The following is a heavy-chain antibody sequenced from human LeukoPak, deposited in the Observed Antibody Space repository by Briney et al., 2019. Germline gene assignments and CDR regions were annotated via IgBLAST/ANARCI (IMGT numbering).Heavy chain of an antibody. J-gene: IGHJ3*02. CDR2: ISSSGGYI. D-gene: IGHD3-10*01. V-gene: IGHV3-21*04. CDR3: ARREDSGSFI. Sequence: GGALRLSCAASGFTFGSYSMNWGRQAPGKGVEWVSSISSSGGYIYYAESVKGRFTISRDNSKNTLYLQMNSLRAEDTAVYYCARREDSGSFIWGAGTMVTVSS. CDR1: GFTFGSYS.